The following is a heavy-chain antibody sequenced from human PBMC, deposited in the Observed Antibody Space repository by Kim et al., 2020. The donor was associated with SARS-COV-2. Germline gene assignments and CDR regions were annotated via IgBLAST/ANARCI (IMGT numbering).Heavy chain of an antibody. V-gene: IGHV1-69*02. D-gene: IGHD5-12*01. Sequence: SVKVSCKASGGTFSRYTITWVRQAPGQGLEWMGRIIPMLDITNYAQRFQGRVTIIADKSTSTAYMELSSLTSEDTAVYYCARGANSGYDSGDWFDPWGQGTLVTVSS. J-gene: IGHJ5*02. CDR3: ARGANSGYDSGDWFDP. CDR1: GGTFSRYT. CDR2: IIPMLDIT.